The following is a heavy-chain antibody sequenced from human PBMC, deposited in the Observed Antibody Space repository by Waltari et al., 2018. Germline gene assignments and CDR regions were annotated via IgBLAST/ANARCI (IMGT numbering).Heavy chain of an antibody. V-gene: IGHV4-38-2*01. D-gene: IGHD3-22*01. CDR2: IYHSGST. Sequence: QVQLQESGPGLVKPSETLSLTCAVSGYSISSGYYWGWIRQPPGKGLEWIGSIYHSGSTYYNPSLKSRVTISVDTSKNQFSLKLSSVTAADTAMYYCARRSSSGYYGDFDYWGQGTLVTVSS. CDR1: GYSISSGYY. CDR3: ARRSSSGYYGDFDY. J-gene: IGHJ4*02.